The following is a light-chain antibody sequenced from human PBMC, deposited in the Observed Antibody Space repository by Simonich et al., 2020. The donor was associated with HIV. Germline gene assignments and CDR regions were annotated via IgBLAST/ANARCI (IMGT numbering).Light chain of an antibody. CDR3: QSYDSSNHVI. J-gene: IGLJ2*01. Sequence: NFMLTQPHSVSESPGKTVPISCSRSSGSIASNYVQWYQQRPGSAPPTVIYEDNQRPSGVPDRFSGSIDSSSNSAPLTISGLKTEDEADYYCQSYDSSNHVIFGGGTKLTVL. CDR1: SGSIASNY. CDR2: EDN. V-gene: IGLV6-57*03.